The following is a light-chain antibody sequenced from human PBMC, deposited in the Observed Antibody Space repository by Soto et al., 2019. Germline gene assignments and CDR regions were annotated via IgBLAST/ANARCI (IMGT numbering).Light chain of an antibody. Sequence: QSVLTQPPSASGTPGQRVTISCSGSSSNIGSNTVNWYQQLPGTAPKLLIYSNNQRPSGVPDRFSGSKSSTSASLALSGRRTEDEADYYCAAWDDSLHGVVFGGGTKLTVL. CDR1: SSNIGSNT. CDR2: SNN. CDR3: AAWDDSLHGVV. V-gene: IGLV1-44*01. J-gene: IGLJ2*01.